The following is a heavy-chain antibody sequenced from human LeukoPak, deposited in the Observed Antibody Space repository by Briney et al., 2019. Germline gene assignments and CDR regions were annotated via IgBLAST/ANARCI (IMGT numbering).Heavy chain of an antibody. Sequence: SETLSLTCIVSGDSISTSNHYWAWIRQPPGKGLKWVGSIYSRGSTYYNPSLKSRVTVSVDTARNRLSLNLTSVTAADTAVYYCARHQFSPGWYFFYGMDVWGQGTTVTVSS. CDR3: ARHQFSPGWYFFYGMDV. CDR2: IYSRGST. J-gene: IGHJ6*02. V-gene: IGHV4-39*01. CDR1: GDSISTSNHY. D-gene: IGHD6-19*01.